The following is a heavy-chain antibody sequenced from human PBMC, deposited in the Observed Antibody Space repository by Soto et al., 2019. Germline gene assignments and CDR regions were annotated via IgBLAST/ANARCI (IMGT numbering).Heavy chain of an antibody. CDR2: IYYSGST. J-gene: IGHJ5*02. D-gene: IGHD3-10*01. CDR1: GGSISSSSYY. Sequence: PSETLSLTCTVSGGSISSSSYYWGWIRQPPGKGLEWIGSIYYSGSTYYNPSLKSRVTISVDTSKNQFSLKLSSVTAADTAVYYGARHRGPMARGVSSKWFDPVGQGTLVTVSS. CDR3: ARHRGPMARGVSSKWFDP. V-gene: IGHV4-39*01.